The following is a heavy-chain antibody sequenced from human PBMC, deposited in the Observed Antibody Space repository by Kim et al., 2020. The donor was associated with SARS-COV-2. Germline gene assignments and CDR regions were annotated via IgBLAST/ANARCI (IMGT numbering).Heavy chain of an antibody. D-gene: IGHD2-2*01. V-gene: IGHV1-8*01. CDR1: GYTFSNYD. J-gene: IGHJ6*02. Sequence: ASVKVSCKASGYTFSNYDINWVRQATGQGPEWMGWMNPNSGNTGYAQQFQGRVTMTRNTSISTAYMELSSLRSEDTAVYYCASLSTRYYYYYYGLDVWGQGTTVTVSS. CDR3: ASLSTRYYYYYYGLDV. CDR2: MNPNSGNT.